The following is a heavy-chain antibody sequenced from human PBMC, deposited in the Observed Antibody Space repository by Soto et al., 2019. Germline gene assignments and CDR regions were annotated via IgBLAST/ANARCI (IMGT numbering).Heavy chain of an antibody. CDR2: ISYDGSNK. J-gene: IGHJ4*02. V-gene: IGHV3-30*03. Sequence: GVSLRLSCAASGFTFSSYGMHWVRQAPGKGLEWVAVISYDGSNKYYADSVKGRFTISRDNSKNTLYLQMNSLRAEDTAVYYCATGESYYDSSGYLIDNWGQGTLVNVSS. CDR3: ATGESYYDSSGYLIDN. D-gene: IGHD3-22*01. CDR1: GFTFSSYG.